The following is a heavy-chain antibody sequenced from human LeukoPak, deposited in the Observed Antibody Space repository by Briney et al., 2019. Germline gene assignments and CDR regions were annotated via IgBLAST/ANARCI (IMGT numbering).Heavy chain of an antibody. Sequence: GESLKISCKGSGYSFTSYWIGWVCQMPGRGLEWMGIIYPGDSDTRYSPSFQGQVTISADKSISTAYLQWSSLKASDTAMYYCARQIGHSSSWYGTDYWGQGTLVTVSS. CDR1: GYSFTSYW. D-gene: IGHD6-13*01. CDR2: IYPGDSDT. V-gene: IGHV5-51*01. CDR3: ARQIGHSSSWYGTDY. J-gene: IGHJ4*02.